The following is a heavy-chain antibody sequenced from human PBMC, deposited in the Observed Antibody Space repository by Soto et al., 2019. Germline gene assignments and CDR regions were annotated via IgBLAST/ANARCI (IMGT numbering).Heavy chain of an antibody. CDR3: AKAEDIVVVVTIDY. CDR2: ISGSGGST. V-gene: IGHV3-23*01. CDR1: GFTFSSYA. D-gene: IGHD2-15*01. Sequence: GESLKISCAASGFTFSSYAMSWVRQAPGKGLEWVSAISGSGGSTYYADSVKGRFTISRDNSKNTLYLQMNSLRAEDTAVYYCAKAEDIVVVVTIDYWGQGTLVTVSS. J-gene: IGHJ4*02.